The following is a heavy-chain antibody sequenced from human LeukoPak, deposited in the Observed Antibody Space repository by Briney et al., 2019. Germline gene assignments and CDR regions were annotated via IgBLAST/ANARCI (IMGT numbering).Heavy chain of an antibody. J-gene: IGHJ5*02. CDR2: ISGSAST. Sequence: SATLSLTCTVAARSITTYYCSSIRQPAENGLEWSVPISGSASTTYNPSLQSPVTMSVDTSNNQSSLKLSCPPAAGPAIYYCAMDLGSAYGVPRCFDPWGEGTLVTLFS. CDR3: AMDLGSAYGVPRCFDP. D-gene: IGHD4-17*01. V-gene: IGHV4-4*07. CDR1: ARSITTYY.